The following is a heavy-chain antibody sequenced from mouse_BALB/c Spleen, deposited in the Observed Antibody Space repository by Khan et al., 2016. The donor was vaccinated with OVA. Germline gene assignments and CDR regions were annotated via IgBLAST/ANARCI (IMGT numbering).Heavy chain of an antibody. J-gene: IGHJ4*01. CDR2: IWSDGST. V-gene: IGHV2-6-1*01. Sequence: VQLQESGPALVAPSQSLSITCTISGFSLTDYGVHWVRQPPGKGLEWLVVIWSDGSTTYNSALKSRLSISKDNSKSQVFLKMKSLQTDDTAVYYCARQPYYHYYVMDYWGQGTSVTVSS. CDR1: GFSLTDYG. D-gene: IGHD2-10*01. CDR3: ARQPYYHYYVMDY.